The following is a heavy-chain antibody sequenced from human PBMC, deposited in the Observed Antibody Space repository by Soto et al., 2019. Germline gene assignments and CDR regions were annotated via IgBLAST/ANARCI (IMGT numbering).Heavy chain of an antibody. V-gene: IGHV3-30*18. CDR2: VSHDGRNT. J-gene: IGHJ4*02. D-gene: IGHD6-19*01. Sequence: VQLVESGGGVVQPGRSLRLSCAASGFTFSDYAMHWVRQAPGKGLEWVAVVSHDGRNTHYADSVKGRFTIFRDSSKNTVSLEMPSLRAEDTAVYYCAKGGRQWLVTSDFDYWGQGALVTVSS. CDR3: AKGGRQWLVTSDFDY. CDR1: GFTFSDYA.